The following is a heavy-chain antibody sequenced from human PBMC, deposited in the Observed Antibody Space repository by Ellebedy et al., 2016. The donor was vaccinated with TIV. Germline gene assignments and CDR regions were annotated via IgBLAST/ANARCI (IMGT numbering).Heavy chain of an antibody. V-gene: IGHV3-7*03. CDR1: GISLSSFW. CDR3: ARAPRGGTDY. J-gene: IGHJ4*02. Sequence: GESLKISCAASGISLSSFWMSWVRQAPGKGLESVANINHAGSETYYVDSVKGRITISRDNAKNSLYLQMDSLRAEDTAVYFCARAPRGGTDYWGQGTLVTVSS. D-gene: IGHD3-10*01. CDR2: INHAGSET.